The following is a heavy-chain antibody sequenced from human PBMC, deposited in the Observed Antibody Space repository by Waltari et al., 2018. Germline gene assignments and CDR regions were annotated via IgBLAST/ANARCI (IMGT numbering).Heavy chain of an antibody. Sequence: EVQLVESGGGLVKPGVSLRLSCAASGFIFDDAWMTWLRQAPGKGLEWVGRIKSKTNGGTADYAAPVKGRFTISRDDSKNMVYLQMNSLKTEDTAVYYCVGSRNHDWFDPCGQGTLVTVSS. V-gene: IGHV3-15*01. J-gene: IGHJ5*02. D-gene: IGHD3-10*01. CDR1: GFIFDDAW. CDR2: IKSKTNGGTA. CDR3: VGSRNHDWFDP.